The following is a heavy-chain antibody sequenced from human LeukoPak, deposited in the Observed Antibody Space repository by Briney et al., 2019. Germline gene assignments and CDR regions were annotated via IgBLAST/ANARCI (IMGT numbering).Heavy chain of an antibody. CDR3: AREKFDY. CDR1: GFTFSTYW. V-gene: IGHV3-7*03. CDR2: IKHDGSEK. J-gene: IGHJ4*02. Sequence: PGGSLRLSCAAPGFTFSTYWMSWVRQAPGKGLEWVANIKHDGSEKYSVDSVKGRFTISRDNAKNSLYLQMNSLRAEDTAVYYCAREKFDYWGQGTLVTVSS.